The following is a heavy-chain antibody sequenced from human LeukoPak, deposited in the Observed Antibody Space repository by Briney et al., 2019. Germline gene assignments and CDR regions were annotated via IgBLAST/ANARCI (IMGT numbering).Heavy chain of an antibody. CDR1: EFTFSNCA. CDR3: AKDVLGWSGYYDY. Sequence: GGSLRLSCAASEFTFSNCAMSWVRRAPGKGLEWVSAISGSGGTTYYADSVKGRFTISRDNSKNTLDLQMNSLRAEDTAMYYCAKDVLGWSGYYDYWGQGTLVTVSS. V-gene: IGHV3-23*01. CDR2: ISGSGGTT. D-gene: IGHD3-3*01. J-gene: IGHJ4*02.